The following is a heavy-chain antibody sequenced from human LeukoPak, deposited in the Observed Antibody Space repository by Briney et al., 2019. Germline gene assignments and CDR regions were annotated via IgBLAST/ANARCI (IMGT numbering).Heavy chain of an antibody. CDR3: AKDSGAITTHPQSYFDY. CDR1: GVTFSSYG. D-gene: IGHD1-26*01. V-gene: IGHV3-30*02. Sequence: GGSLRLSCAAPGVTFSSYGMHWVRQAPGKGLEWVAFIRYDGGNKYYADSVKGRFTISRDNSKNTLYLQMSSLRAEDTAVYYCAKDSGAITTHPQSYFDYWGQGTLVTVSS. J-gene: IGHJ4*02. CDR2: IRYDGGNK.